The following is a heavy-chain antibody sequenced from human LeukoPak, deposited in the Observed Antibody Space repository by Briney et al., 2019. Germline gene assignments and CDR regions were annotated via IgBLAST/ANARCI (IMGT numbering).Heavy chain of an antibody. CDR2: INAGNGNT. V-gene: IGHV1-3*01. D-gene: IGHD5-18*01. CDR1: GYTFTSYA. J-gene: IGHJ5*02. CDR3: ARQSYTAMVIAGSWFDP. Sequence: ASVKVSCKASGYTFTSYAMHWVRQAPGQRLEWMGWINAGNGNTKYSQKFQGRVTITRYTSASTAYMELSSLRSEDTAVYYCARQSYTAMVIAGSWFDPWGQGTLVTVSS.